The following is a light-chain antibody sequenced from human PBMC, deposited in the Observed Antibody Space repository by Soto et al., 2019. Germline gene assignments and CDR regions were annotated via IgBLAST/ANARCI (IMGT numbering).Light chain of an antibody. V-gene: IGLV1-40*01. Sequence: QSVLTQPPSVSGAPGQRVTISCTGNTSNIGAGYDVHWYQQIPGTSPKLLIYGNTNRPSVVPDRFSGSKSGTSASLAITGLQADDEADYYSQSYHSSLTSSHVFGTGTNVTVL. CDR2: GNT. CDR1: TSNIGAGYD. J-gene: IGLJ1*01. CDR3: QSYHSSLTSSHV.